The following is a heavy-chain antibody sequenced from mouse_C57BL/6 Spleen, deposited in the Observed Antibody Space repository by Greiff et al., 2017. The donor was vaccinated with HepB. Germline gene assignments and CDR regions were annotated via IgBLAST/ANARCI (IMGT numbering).Heavy chain of an antibody. J-gene: IGHJ1*03. D-gene: IGHD4-1*01. CDR2: IRLKSDNYAT. CDR3: TEGGTGYFDV. CDR1: GFTFSNYW. V-gene: IGHV6-3*01. Sequence: EVKVEESGGGLVQPGGSMKLSCVASGFTFSNYWMNWVRQSPEKGLEWVAQIRLKSDNYATHYAESVKGRFTISRDDSKSSVYLQMNNLRAEDTGIYYCTEGGTGYFDVWGTGTTVTVSS.